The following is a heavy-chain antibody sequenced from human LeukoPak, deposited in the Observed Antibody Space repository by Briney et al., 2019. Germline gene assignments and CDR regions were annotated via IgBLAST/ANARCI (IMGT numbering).Heavy chain of an antibody. J-gene: IGHJ3*02. CDR3: ARCMGYYDRDAFGI. CDR1: GGSISSSSYY. V-gene: IGHV4-39*07. Sequence: SETLSLTCTVSGGSISSSSYYWGWIRQPPGKGLEWIGKINHSGSTNYNPSLKSRVTISVDTSKNQFSLKLSSVTAADTAVYYCARCMGYYDRDAFGIWGQGTMVTVSS. D-gene: IGHD3-22*01. CDR2: INHSGST.